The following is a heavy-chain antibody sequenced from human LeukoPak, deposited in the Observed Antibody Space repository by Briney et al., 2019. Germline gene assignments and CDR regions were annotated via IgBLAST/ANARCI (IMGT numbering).Heavy chain of an antibody. J-gene: IGHJ6*02. CDR2: ISYDGSNK. V-gene: IGHV3-30-3*01. CDR3: ARDRGYDILTGYPPGMDV. CDR1: GFTFSSYA. D-gene: IGHD3-9*01. Sequence: GGSLRVSCAASGFTFSSYAMRWVRQAPGKGLEWVAVISYDGSNKYYADSVKGRFTISRDNSKNTLYLQMNSLRAEDTAVYYCARDRGYDILTGYPPGMDVWGQGTTVTVSS.